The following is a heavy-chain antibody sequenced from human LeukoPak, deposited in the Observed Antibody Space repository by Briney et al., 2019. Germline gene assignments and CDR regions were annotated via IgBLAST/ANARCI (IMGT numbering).Heavy chain of an antibody. CDR3: ATINNYDILTGPNHRFYYYYGMDV. Sequence: ASVKLSCKVSGYTLTELSMHWVRQAPGKGLEWMGGFDPEDGETIYAQKFQGRVTMTEDTSTDTAYMELSSLRSEDTAVYYCATINNYDILTGPNHRFYYYYGMDVWGQGTTVTVSS. CDR1: GYTLTELS. D-gene: IGHD3-9*01. CDR2: FDPEDGET. V-gene: IGHV1-24*01. J-gene: IGHJ6*02.